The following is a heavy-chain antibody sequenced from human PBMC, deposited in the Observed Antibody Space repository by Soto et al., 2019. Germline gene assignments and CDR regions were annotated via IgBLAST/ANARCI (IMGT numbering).Heavy chain of an antibody. D-gene: IGHD2-15*01. CDR2: IYHSGST. V-gene: IGHV4-30-2*01. Sequence: QLQLQESGSGLVKPSQTLSLTCAVSGGSISSGGYSWSWIRQPPGKGLQWIGYIYHSGSTYYNPSLKSRVAILVARSKNQFSLKLSSVTAADTAVYYCARGGVVALGYWGQGTLVTVSS. J-gene: IGHJ4*02. CDR1: GGSISSGGYS. CDR3: ARGGVVALGY.